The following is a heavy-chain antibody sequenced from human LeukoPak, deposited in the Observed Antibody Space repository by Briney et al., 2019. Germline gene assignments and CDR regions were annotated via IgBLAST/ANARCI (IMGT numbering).Heavy chain of an antibody. CDR1: GFTFTSYS. Sequence: GGSLRLSCAASGFTFTSYSMNWVRQAPGKGLEWVSTISGGGGSTYYADSVKGRFTISRDNSKNTLYLQMNSLRAEDTAVYYCARLATYRDAFDIWGQGTMVTVSS. V-gene: IGHV3-23*01. CDR3: ARLATYRDAFDI. D-gene: IGHD4-11*01. J-gene: IGHJ3*02. CDR2: ISGGGGST.